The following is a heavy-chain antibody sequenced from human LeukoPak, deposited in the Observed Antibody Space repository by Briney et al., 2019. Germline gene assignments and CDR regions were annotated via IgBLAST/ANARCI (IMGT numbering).Heavy chain of an antibody. J-gene: IGHJ4*02. D-gene: IGHD3-3*01. CDR1: GGTFSSYA. CDR2: IIPMFGRA. V-gene: IGHV1-69*05. CDR3: ARAGLEWLLYYFDY. Sequence: ASVKVSCKASGGTFSSYAISWVRQAPGQGMEWMGGIIPMFGRANYAQKFQGRVTINTDESTSTAYMQLSSLRSEDTAVYYCARAGLEWLLYYFDYWGQGTLVTVSS.